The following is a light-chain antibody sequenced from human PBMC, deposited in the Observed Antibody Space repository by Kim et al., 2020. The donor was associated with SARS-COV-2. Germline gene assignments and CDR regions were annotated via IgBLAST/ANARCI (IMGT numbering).Light chain of an antibody. CDR1: SLRSYY. CDR3: NSRDSSGHHLV. J-gene: IGLJ2*01. CDR2: GKN. Sequence: SSELTQDPAVSVALGQTVRITCQGDSLRSYYASWYQQKPGQAPVLVIYGKNNRPSGIPDRFSGSSSGNTASLTITGAQAEDEADSYCNSRDSSGHHLVFG. V-gene: IGLV3-19*01.